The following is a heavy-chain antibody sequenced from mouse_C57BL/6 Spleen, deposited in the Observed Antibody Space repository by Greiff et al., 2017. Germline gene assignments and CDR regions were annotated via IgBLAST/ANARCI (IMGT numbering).Heavy chain of an antibody. V-gene: IGHV1-62-2*01. CDR3: ARHEDEESYYGSSPWFAY. Sequence: QVQLQQSGAELVKPGASVKLSCKASGYTFTEYTIHWVKQRSGQGLEWIGWFYPGSGSIKYNEKFKDKDTLTADKSSSTVYMELSRLTSEDSAVYFCARHEDEESYYGSSPWFAYWGQGTLVTVSA. CDR2: FYPGSGSI. J-gene: IGHJ3*01. CDR1: GYTFTEYT. D-gene: IGHD1-1*01.